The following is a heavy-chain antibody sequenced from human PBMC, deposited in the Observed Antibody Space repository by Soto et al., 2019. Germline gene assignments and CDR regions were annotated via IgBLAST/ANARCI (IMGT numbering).Heavy chain of an antibody. Sequence: ETLSLTCAVYGGSFSGYYWSWIRQPPGKGLEWIGEINHSGSTNYNPSLKSRVTISVDTSKNQFSLKLSSVTAADTAVYYCARVLDVRGVDYWGQGTLVTVSS. D-gene: IGHD3-10*01. CDR2: INHSGST. CDR1: GGSFSGYY. V-gene: IGHV4-34*01. CDR3: ARVLDVRGVDY. J-gene: IGHJ4*02.